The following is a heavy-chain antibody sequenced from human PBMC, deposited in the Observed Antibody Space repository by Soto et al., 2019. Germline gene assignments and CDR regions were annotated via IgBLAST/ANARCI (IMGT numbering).Heavy chain of an antibody. J-gene: IGHJ6*02. Sequence: GGSLRLSCAASGFTFTNYDMHWVRQAPGKGLEWMALILHDGSAEYYADSVKGRFTIPRDNSKNTLYLQMNSLRAGDTAVYYCARSRDGYSFYFYYGMDGWGQGTTVTVSS. CDR1: GFTFTNYD. CDR3: ARSRDGYSFYFYYGMDG. D-gene: IGHD4-4*01. CDR2: ILHDGSAE. V-gene: IGHV3-30*03.